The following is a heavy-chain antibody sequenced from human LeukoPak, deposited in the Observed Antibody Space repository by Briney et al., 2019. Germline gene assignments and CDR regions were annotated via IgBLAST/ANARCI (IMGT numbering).Heavy chain of an antibody. V-gene: IGHV4-59*01. Sequence: SETLSLTCTVSGVSISSYYWSWIRQPPGKGLEWIGYIYYSGSTNYNPPLKSRVTISVDTSKNQFSLKLSSVTAADTAVYYCAGSYYNGYFDYWGQGTLVTVSS. CDR3: AGSYYNGYFDY. CDR2: IYYSGST. D-gene: IGHD3-10*01. J-gene: IGHJ4*02. CDR1: GVSISSYY.